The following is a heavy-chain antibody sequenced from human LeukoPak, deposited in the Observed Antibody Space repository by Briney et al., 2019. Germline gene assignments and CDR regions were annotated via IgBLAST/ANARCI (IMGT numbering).Heavy chain of an antibody. Sequence: PSETLSLTCTVSGTSISTFYWSWIRQSPGKGLEWIGYVYYTGSTDYNPSLKSRVTISVDTSKNQFSLKLRSVTAADTAVYYCAKHYGSGSNDFDIWGRGTMVTVS. CDR3: AKHYGSGSNDFDI. CDR1: GTSISTFY. V-gene: IGHV4-59*01. CDR2: VYYTGST. D-gene: IGHD3-10*01. J-gene: IGHJ3*02.